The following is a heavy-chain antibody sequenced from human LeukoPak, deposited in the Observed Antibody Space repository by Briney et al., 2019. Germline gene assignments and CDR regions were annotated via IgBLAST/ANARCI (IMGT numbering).Heavy chain of an antibody. CDR3: ARTVYSSGWHDAFDI. CDR2: IYYSGST. Sequence: PSETLSLTCTVSGGSISSSSYYWGWIRQPPGKGLEWIGSIYYSGSTYYNPSLKSRVTISVDTSKNQFSLKLSSVTAADTAVYYCARTVYSSGWHDAFDIWGQGTMVTVSS. D-gene: IGHD6-19*01. CDR1: GGSISSSSYY. V-gene: IGHV4-39*07. J-gene: IGHJ3*02.